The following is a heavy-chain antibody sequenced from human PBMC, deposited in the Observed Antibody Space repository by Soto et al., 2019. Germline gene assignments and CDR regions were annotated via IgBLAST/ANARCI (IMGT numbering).Heavy chain of an antibody. J-gene: IGHJ6*02. CDR2: ISVKKGDT. CDR3: ARDAAYNGSGGGLYGMDV. V-gene: IGHV1-18*01. D-gene: IGHD3-10*01. Sequence: QVQLVQSGPEVKKPGASVKVSCTASGYSFTRHGVSWVRQAPGEGLEWMGWISVKKGDTNYAQKFQGRLTLTTDTSTATAYMELRSLGSDDTAVYYCARDAAYNGSGGGLYGMDVWGQGTTVTASS. CDR1: GYSFTRHG.